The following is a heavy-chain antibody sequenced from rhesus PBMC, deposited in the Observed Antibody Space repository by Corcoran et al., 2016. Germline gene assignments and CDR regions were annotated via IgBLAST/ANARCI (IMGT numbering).Heavy chain of an antibody. CDR3: ARESSYYGLDS. CDR2: IYGRCGRP. V-gene: IGHV4-147*01. Sequence: QVQLQESGPGLVKPSETLSLTCTVSGGSISDSYYWNWIRQPPGKGLEWMGRIYGRCGRPSYNPSLKSRVTISKDTSKNQFSLKLSSVTAADTAVYYCARESSYYGLDSWGQGVVVTVSS. CDR1: GGSISDSYY. J-gene: IGHJ6*01.